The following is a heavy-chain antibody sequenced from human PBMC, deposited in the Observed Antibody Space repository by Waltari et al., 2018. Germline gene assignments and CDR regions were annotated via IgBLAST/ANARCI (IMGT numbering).Heavy chain of an antibody. CDR2: ISSSSSYI. D-gene: IGHD6-19*01. V-gene: IGHV3-21*01. J-gene: IGHJ4*02. Sequence: EVQLVESGGGLVKPGGSLRLSCAASGFTFSSYSMTWVRQAPGKGLEWVSSISSSSSYIYYADSVKGRFTISRDNAKNSLYLQMNSLRAEDTAVYYCAREEAVAGLGFDYWGQGTLVTVSS. CDR3: AREEAVAGLGFDY. CDR1: GFTFSSYS.